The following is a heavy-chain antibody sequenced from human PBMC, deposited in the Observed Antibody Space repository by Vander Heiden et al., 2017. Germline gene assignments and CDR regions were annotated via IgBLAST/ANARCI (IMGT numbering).Heavy chain of an antibody. CDR3: ARDPSSTSYYGMDV. CDR1: GFTFSSYG. D-gene: IGHD2-2*01. J-gene: IGHJ6*02. V-gene: IGHV3-33*01. CDR2: IWYDGSNK. Sequence: QVQLVESGGGVVQPGRSLRLSCAASGFTFSSYGMHWVRQAPGKGLEWVAVIWYDGSNKYYADSVKGRFTISRDNSKNTLYLQMNSLRAEDTAVYYCARDPSSTSYYGMDVWGQGTTVTVSS.